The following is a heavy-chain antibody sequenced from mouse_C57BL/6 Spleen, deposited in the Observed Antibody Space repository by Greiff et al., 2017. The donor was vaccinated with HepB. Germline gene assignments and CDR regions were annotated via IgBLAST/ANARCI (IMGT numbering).Heavy chain of an antibody. Sequence: QVQLQQPGAELVRPGTSVKLSCKASGYTFTSYWMHWVKQRPGQGLEWIGVIDPSDSYTNYNQKFKGKATLTVDTSSSTAYMQLSSLTSEDSAVYYCARGRLLRSNYYAMDYWGQGTSVTVSS. CDR3: ARGRLLRSNYYAMDY. CDR1: GYTFTSYW. V-gene: IGHV1-59*01. D-gene: IGHD1-1*01. J-gene: IGHJ4*01. CDR2: IDPSDSYT.